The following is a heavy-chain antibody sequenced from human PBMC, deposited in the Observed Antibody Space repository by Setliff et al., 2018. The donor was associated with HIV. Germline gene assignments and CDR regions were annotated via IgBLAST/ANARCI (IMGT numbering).Heavy chain of an antibody. J-gene: IGHJ3*02. Sequence: PSETLSLTCAVSGYSISTAYYWAWIRQSPGKGLEWIGGFHHSGSAHYNPSLKSRVTISGQTSKNQFSLTLTSVTAADTAIYYCARQGAGYYYDSSDYYTGNGFDMWGQGTMVTVS. CDR1: GYSISTAYY. CDR3: ARQGAGYYYDSSDYYTGNGFDM. CDR2: FHHSGSA. V-gene: IGHV4-38-2*01. D-gene: IGHD3-22*01.